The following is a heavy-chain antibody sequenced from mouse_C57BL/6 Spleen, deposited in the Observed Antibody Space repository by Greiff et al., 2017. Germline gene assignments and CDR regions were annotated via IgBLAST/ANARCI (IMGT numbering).Heavy chain of an antibody. CDR1: GYSFTGYY. D-gene: IGHD2-1*01. Sequence: VQLQQSGPELVKPGASVKISCKASGYSFTGYYMNWVKQSPEKSLEWIGEINPSTGGTTYNQKFKAKATLTVDKASSTAYMQLKSLTSEDSAVYYCARDMGNYGYWGQGTTLTVSS. CDR3: ARDMGNYGY. V-gene: IGHV1-42*01. CDR2: INPSTGGT. J-gene: IGHJ2*01.